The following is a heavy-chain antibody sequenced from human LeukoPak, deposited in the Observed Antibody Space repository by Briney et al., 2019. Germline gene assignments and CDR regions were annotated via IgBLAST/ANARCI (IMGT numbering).Heavy chain of an antibody. Sequence: GGSLRLSCAASGFTVSSNYMSWVRQAPGKGLEWVSVIYSGGSTYYADSVKGRFTISRDNSKNTLYLQMNSLRAEDTAVYYCARAKNCYYGMDVWGQGTTVTVSS. CDR3: ARAKNCYYGMDV. CDR1: GFTVSSNY. J-gene: IGHJ6*02. V-gene: IGHV3-53*01. CDR2: IYSGGST.